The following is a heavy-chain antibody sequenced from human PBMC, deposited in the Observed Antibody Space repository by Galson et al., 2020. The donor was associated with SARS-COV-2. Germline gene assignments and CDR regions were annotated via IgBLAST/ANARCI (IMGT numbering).Heavy chain of an antibody. V-gene: IGHV3-74*01. CDR3: TATRAY. CDR2: INSNGSST. CDR1: GFTFSNYW. Sequence: GGSLRLSCAASGFTFSNYWMHWVRQAPGKGLVWVSRINSNGSSTSYADSVKGRFTISRDNAKNTLYLQMNSLRAEDTALYYCTATRAYWGQGTRVTVSS. D-gene: IGHD1-26*01. J-gene: IGHJ4*02.